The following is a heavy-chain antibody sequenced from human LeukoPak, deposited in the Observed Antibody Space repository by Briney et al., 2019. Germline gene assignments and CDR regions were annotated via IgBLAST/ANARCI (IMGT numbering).Heavy chain of an antibody. CDR3: ATNSYGSGGKRDY. CDR1: GFTFSSYS. D-gene: IGHD5-18*01. Sequence: GGSLRLSCAASGFTFSSYSMNWGRQGPGKGLGWVSSISSSSSYIYYADSVKGRFTISRDNAKNSLYLQMNSLRAEDTAVYYCATNSYGSGGKRDYWGQGTLVTVAS. V-gene: IGHV3-21*01. J-gene: IGHJ4*02. CDR2: ISSSSSYI.